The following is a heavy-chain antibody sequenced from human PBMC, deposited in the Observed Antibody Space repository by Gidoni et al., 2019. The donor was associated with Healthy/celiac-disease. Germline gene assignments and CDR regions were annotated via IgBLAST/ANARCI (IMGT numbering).Heavy chain of an antibody. CDR2: ISGSGGST. CDR3: ARTYDYVWGSYRYFDY. V-gene: IGHV3-23*01. Sequence: EVQLLESGGGLVQPGGSLRLSCAASGFTFSSYAMSWVRQAPGKGLEWVAAISGSGGSTYYADSVKGRFTISRDNSKNTLYLQMNSLRAEDTAVYYCARTYDYVWGSYRYFDYWGQGTLVTVSS. J-gene: IGHJ4*02. D-gene: IGHD3-16*02. CDR1: GFTFSSYA.